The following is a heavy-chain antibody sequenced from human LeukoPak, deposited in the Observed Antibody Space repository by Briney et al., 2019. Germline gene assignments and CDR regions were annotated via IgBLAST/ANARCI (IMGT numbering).Heavy chain of an antibody. CDR3: ARVRYCDY. CDR2: ISYDGSNK. J-gene: IGHJ4*02. D-gene: IGHD1-14*01. Sequence: GGSLRLSCAASGFTFSSYAMHWVRQAPGKGLEWVAVISYDGSNKYYADSVKGRFTISRDNAKNTLYLQMNSLRAEDTAVYYCARVRYCDYWGQGTLVTVSS. V-gene: IGHV3-30-3*01. CDR1: GFTFSSYA.